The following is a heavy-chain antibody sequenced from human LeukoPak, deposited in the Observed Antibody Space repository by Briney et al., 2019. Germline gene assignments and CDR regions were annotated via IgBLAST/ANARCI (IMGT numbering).Heavy chain of an antibody. CDR3: ARASSGYSSSWYVDY. J-gene: IGHJ4*02. D-gene: IGHD6-13*01. CDR1: GFTFSDYY. Sequence: GGSMTLSSAASGFTFSDYYMSWIRQAPGKGLEWVSYISSSGSTIYYADSVKGRFTISSDNAKNSLYLQMNSLRAEDTAVYYCARASSGYSSSWYVDYWGQGTLVTVSS. V-gene: IGHV3-11*01. CDR2: ISSSGSTI.